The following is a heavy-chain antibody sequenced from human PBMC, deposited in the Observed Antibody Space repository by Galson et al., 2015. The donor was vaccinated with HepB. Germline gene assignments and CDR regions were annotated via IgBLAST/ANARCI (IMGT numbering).Heavy chain of an antibody. J-gene: IGHJ3*02. D-gene: IGHD1-26*01. CDR1: GFTFSSYW. Sequence: SLRLSCAASGFTFSSYWMSWVRQAPGKGLEWVANIKQDGSEKYYVDSVKGRFTIFRDNAKNSLYLQMNSLRAEDTAVYYCARSGSRTRRGAFDIWGQGTMVTVSS. CDR2: IKQDGSEK. CDR3: ARSGSRTRRGAFDI. V-gene: IGHV3-7*03.